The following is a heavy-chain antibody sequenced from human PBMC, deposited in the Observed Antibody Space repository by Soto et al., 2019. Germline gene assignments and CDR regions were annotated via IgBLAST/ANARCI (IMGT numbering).Heavy chain of an antibody. CDR1: GSTFSSYG. CDR2: ISYDGGEK. J-gene: IGHJ6*03. D-gene: IGHD5-18*01. V-gene: IGHV3-30*18. CDR3: AKEIYSYGDYFYSYMDV. Sequence: GGSLRLSCAASGSTFSSYGMHWVRQAPGKGLEWVAVISYDGGEKYYADSVKGRFTISRDNSKNTLYLQMNSLRSEDTAVYYCAKEIYSYGDYFYSYMDVWGKGTTVTVSS.